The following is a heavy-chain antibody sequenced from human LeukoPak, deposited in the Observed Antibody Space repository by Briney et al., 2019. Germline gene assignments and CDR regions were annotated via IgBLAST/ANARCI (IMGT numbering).Heavy chain of an antibody. Sequence: PGGSLRLSCVGSGFTFSSYIMTWVRQAPGKGLEWVSTIQHRTGATFYADSVRGRFTISRDNSNNTLYLQMNSLRAEDTAVYYCAKLGGHPLHNYYVGVWGKGTTVAVSS. CDR3: AKLGGHPLHNYYVGV. J-gene: IGHJ6*03. D-gene: IGHD3-16*01. V-gene: IGHV3-23*01. CDR1: GFTFSSYI. CDR2: IQHRTGAT.